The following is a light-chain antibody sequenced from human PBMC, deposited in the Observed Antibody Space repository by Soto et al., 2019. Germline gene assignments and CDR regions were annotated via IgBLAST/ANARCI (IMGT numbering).Light chain of an antibody. CDR2: GAS. CDR1: QSISSSY. J-gene: IGKJ3*01. V-gene: IGKV3-20*01. Sequence: EIVLTQSPGTLSLSPGERATLSCRASQSISSSYLAWYQQKPGQAPRLLIYGASNRATGIPDRFSGRGSGTDFTLTISRLEPEDFAVYYCQQYGTSPPLFTFGPGTKVDIK. CDR3: QQYGTSPPLFT.